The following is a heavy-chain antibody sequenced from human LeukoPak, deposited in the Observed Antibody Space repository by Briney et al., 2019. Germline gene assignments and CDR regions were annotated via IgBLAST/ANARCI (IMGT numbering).Heavy chain of an antibody. CDR1: GGSISSYY. D-gene: IGHD2-15*01. CDR2: IYTSGST. CDR3: ARDGYCSGGSCYSGYAFDI. Sequence: SETLSLTCTVSGGSISSYYWSWIRQPAGKGLEWIGRIYTSGSTNYNPSLKSRVPMSVDTSKNQFSLKLSSVTAADTAVYYCARDGYCSGGSCYSGYAFDIWGQGTMVTVSS. J-gene: IGHJ3*02. V-gene: IGHV4-4*07.